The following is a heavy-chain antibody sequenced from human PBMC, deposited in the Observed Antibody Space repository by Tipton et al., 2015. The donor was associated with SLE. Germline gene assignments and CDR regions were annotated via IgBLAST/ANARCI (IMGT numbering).Heavy chain of an antibody. J-gene: IGHJ4*02. CDR3: ARAAVAGYFDY. CDR1: GFTFSSYE. Sequence: GSLRLSCAASGFTFSSYEMNWVRQAPGKGLEWVSYISSSGSTKYYADSVKGRFTISRDNAKNSLYLQMNSLRAEDTAVYYCARAAVAGYFDYWGQGTLVIVSS. D-gene: IGHD6-19*01. V-gene: IGHV3-48*03. CDR2: ISSSGSTK.